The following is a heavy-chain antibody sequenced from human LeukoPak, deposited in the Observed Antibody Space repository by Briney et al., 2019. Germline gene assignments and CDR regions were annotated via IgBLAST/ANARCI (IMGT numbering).Heavy chain of an antibody. J-gene: IGHJ4*02. D-gene: IGHD5-24*01. CDR1: GYTFTNYT. CDR2: IIPIFGTA. Sequence: SVKVSCKASGYTFTNYTLNWVRQAPGQGLEWMGGIIPIFGTANYAQKFQGRVTITADESTSTAYMELSSLRSEDTAVYYCARALEMATPNFDYWGQGTLVTVSS. CDR3: ARALEMATPNFDY. V-gene: IGHV1-69*13.